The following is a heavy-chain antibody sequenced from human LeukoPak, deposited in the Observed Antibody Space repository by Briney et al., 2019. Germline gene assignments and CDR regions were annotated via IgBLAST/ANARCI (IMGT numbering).Heavy chain of an antibody. D-gene: IGHD6-19*01. V-gene: IGHV3-33*06. CDR2: IWYDGSNK. Sequence: GGSLRLSCAASGFTFSSYGMHWVRQAPGKGLEWVAVIWYDGSNKYYADSVKGRFTISRDNSENTLYLQMNSLRAEDTAVYYCAKGIYSSGWSYFDYWGHGTLVTVSS. CDR1: GFTFSSYG. CDR3: AKGIYSSGWSYFDY. J-gene: IGHJ4*01.